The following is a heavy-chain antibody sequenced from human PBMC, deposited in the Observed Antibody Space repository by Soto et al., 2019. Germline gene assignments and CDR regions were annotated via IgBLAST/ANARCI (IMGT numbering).Heavy chain of an antibody. CDR2: IIPILGIA. Sequence: QVQLVQSGAEVKKPGSSVKVSCKASGGTFSSYTISWVRQAPGQGLEWMGRIIPILGIANYAQKFQGRVTITADKSTSTAYMELSSLRSEDTAVYYCARDGGKVVVVAATPGWFDPWGQGTLVTVSS. J-gene: IGHJ5*02. V-gene: IGHV1-69*08. CDR3: ARDGGKVVVVAATPGWFDP. D-gene: IGHD2-15*01. CDR1: GGTFSSYT.